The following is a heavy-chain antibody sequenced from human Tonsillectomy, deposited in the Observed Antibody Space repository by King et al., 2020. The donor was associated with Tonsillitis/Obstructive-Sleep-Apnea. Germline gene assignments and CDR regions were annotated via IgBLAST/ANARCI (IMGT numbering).Heavy chain of an antibody. CDR2: FNPKDGEI. V-gene: IGHV1-24*01. CDR1: GYTLTELC. D-gene: IGHD6-6*01. Sequence: QLVQSGAEVKKPGASVRVSCKVPGYTLTELCMHWARQAPGKGLEWMGGFNPKDGEIIYAPKFQGRVTMTEDTSTDTAYMELRSLRSEDTAMYYCATVISSSSRGYYYYYMDVWGKGTTVTVSS. CDR3: ATVISSSSRGYYYYYMDV. J-gene: IGHJ6*03.